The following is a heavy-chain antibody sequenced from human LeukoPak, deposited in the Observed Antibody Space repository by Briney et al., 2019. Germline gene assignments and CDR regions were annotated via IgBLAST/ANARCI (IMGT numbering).Heavy chain of an antibody. CDR1: GFTFSDHY. J-gene: IGHJ3*02. V-gene: IGHV3-72*01. Sequence: GGSLRLSCAASGFTFSDHYMDWVRQAPGKGLEWVGRTRNKANSYTAEYAASVKGRFTISRADSENSLYLQMNSLKTEDTAVYYCARVRYCSSTTCRGAFDIWGQGTMVTVSS. D-gene: IGHD2-2*01. CDR2: TRNKANSYTA. CDR3: ARVRYCSSTTCRGAFDI.